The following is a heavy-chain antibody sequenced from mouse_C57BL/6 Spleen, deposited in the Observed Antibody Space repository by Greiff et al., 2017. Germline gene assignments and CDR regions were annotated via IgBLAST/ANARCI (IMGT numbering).Heavy chain of an antibody. CDR1: GFTFSDYY. CDR2: ISNGGGST. D-gene: IGHD2-5*01. CDR3: ARLNYSNPDWYFDV. V-gene: IGHV5-12*01. J-gene: IGHJ1*03. Sequence: EVQLVESGGGLVQPGGSLKLSCAASGFTFSDYYMYWVRQTPEKRLEWVAYISNGGGSTYYPATVKGRFTISRDNAKNTLYLQMSRLKSEDTAMYYCARLNYSNPDWYFDVWGTGTTVTVSS.